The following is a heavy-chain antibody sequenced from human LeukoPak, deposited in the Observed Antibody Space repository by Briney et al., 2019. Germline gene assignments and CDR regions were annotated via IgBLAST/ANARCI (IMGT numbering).Heavy chain of an antibody. CDR1: GYTFTGYY. Sequence: GASVTVSCKASGYTFTGYYMHWVRQAPGQGLEWMGWINPNSGGTNYAQKFQGRVTMTRDTSISTAYMELSRLRSDDTAVYYCARSQYSGYECGYWGQGTLVTVSS. J-gene: IGHJ4*02. D-gene: IGHD5-12*01. CDR3: ARSQYSGYECGY. V-gene: IGHV1-2*02. CDR2: INPNSGGT.